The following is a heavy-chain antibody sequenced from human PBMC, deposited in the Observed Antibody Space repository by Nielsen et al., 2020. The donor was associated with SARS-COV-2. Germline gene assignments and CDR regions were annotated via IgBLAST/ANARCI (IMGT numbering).Heavy chain of an antibody. D-gene: IGHD6-19*01. CDR3: ARTVAGAYGMDV. J-gene: IGHJ6*02. CDR1: GYTFTSYA. CDR2: ISAYNGNT. Sequence: ASVKVSCKASGYTFTSYAMHWVRQAPGQRLEWMGWISAYNGNTNYAQKLQGRVTMTTDTSTSTAYMELRSLRSDDTAVYYCARTVAGAYGMDVWGQGTTVTVSS. V-gene: IGHV1-18*01.